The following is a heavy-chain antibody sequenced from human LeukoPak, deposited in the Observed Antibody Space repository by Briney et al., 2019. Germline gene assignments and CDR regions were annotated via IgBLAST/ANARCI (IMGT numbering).Heavy chain of an antibody. CDR2: IHYSGST. CDR1: GGSISSTSSY. V-gene: IGHV4-39*07. CDR3: ARDLSKRGAADY. J-gene: IGHJ4*02. D-gene: IGHD1-26*01. Sequence: SETLSLTCTVSGGSISSTSSYWGWIRQPPGEGLEWIGSIHYSGSTYHNPSLKSRLTISVDTSKNQFSLKLSSVTAADTAVYYCARDLSKRGAADYWGQGTLVTVSS.